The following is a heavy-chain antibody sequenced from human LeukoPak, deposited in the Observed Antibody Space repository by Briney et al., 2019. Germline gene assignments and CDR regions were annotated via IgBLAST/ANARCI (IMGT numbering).Heavy chain of an antibody. V-gene: IGHV3-7*01. CDR1: GFTFSGYW. CDR2: IKQDGSEK. CDR3: ATEDYYDSSGYYFDY. Sequence: GGSLRLSCAASGFTFSGYWMSWVRQAPGKGLEWVANIKQDGSEKYYVDSVKGRFTISRDNAKNSLYLQMNSLRAEDTAVYYCATEDYYDSSGYYFDYWGQGTLVTVSS. J-gene: IGHJ4*02. D-gene: IGHD3-22*01.